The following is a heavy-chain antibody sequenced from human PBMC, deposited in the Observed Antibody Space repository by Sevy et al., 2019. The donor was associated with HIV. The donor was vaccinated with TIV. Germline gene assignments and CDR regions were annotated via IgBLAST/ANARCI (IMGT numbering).Heavy chain of an antibody. CDR1: GYTFTSYG. CDR3: AKLRDYDRGGAFDY. Sequence: ASVKVSCKASGYTFTSYGISWVRQAPGQGLEWMGWISAYNGNTNYAQKLQGRVTMTTDTSTGTAYMELRSLRSDDTAVYYCAKLRDYDRGGAFDYWGQGTLVTVSS. J-gene: IGHJ4*02. V-gene: IGHV1-18*01. CDR2: ISAYNGNT. D-gene: IGHD3-22*01.